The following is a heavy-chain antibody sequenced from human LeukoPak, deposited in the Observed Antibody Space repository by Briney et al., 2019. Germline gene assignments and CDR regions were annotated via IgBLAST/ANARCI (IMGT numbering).Heavy chain of an antibody. Sequence: GGSLRLSCAASGFTFSSYSMNWVRQAPGKGLEWVSYISSSSSTIYYADSEKGRFTISRDNAKNSVYLQMNSLRDEDTAVYYCATDGSYYDSTGYYDYWGQGTLVTVSS. J-gene: IGHJ4*02. D-gene: IGHD3-22*01. CDR1: GFTFSSYS. CDR3: ATDGSYYDSTGYYDY. CDR2: ISSSSSTI. V-gene: IGHV3-48*02.